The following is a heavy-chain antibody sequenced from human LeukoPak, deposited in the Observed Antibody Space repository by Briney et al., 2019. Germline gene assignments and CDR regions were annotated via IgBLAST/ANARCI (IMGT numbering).Heavy chain of an antibody. V-gene: IGHV4-59*01. CDR3: ATTSGYSHDAFDI. CDR1: GGSISSYY. Sequence: PSETLSHTCTVWGGSISSYYWSWIRQPPGKGLEWIGYIYYSGRTNYNPSLKSRVTISVDTSKNQFSLKLSSVTAADTAVYYCATTSGYSHDAFDIWGQGTMVTVS. CDR2: IYYSGRT. J-gene: IGHJ3*02. D-gene: IGHD3-3*01.